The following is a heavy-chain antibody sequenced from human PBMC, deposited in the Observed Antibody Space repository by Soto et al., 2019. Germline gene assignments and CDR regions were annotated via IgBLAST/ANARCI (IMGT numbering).Heavy chain of an antibody. V-gene: IGHV3-48*01. J-gene: IGHJ4*02. Sequence: PGGSLRLSCAASGLTFRSYSMNWVRQAPGKGLDWISYISASTTSIYYADSVQGRFTISRDNAKNSLFLQMNSLRAEDSGIYFWVRGNLEKSFDDGGQGPGVTV. CDR3: VRGNLEKSFDD. CDR1: GLTFRSYS. CDR2: ISASTTSI. D-gene: IGHD3-3*01.